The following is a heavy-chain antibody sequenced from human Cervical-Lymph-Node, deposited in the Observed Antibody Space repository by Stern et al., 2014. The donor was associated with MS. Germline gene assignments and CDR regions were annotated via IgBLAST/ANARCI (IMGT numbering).Heavy chain of an antibody. CDR2: IRQDGYDK. CDR1: GFSFGTSW. CDR3: ARDRRAFLDY. Sequence: VQLQESGGGLVQPGGSLRLSCVASGFSFGTSWMSWVRRPPGRGLEWVANIRQDGYDKFYVDSVKGRFTISRDNARNSLYLQMNSLTVADTAVYYCARDRRAFLDYWGQGTHVAVSS. D-gene: IGHD2/OR15-2a*01. V-gene: IGHV3-7*01. J-gene: IGHJ4*02.